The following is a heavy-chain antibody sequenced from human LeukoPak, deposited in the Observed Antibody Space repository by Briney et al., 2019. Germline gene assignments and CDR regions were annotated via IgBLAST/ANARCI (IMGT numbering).Heavy chain of an antibody. CDR2: ISGSGGST. CDR3: ANDIPRIAYCSGGSCDGY. J-gene: IGHJ4*02. CDR1: GFTFRNAG. V-gene: IGHV3-23*01. Sequence: VGSLRLSCAASGFTFRNAGMGWVRQAPGKGLEWVSAISGSGGSTYYADSVKGRFTISRDNSKNTLYLQMNSLRAEDTAVYYCANDIPRIAYCSGGSCDGYWGQGTLVTVSS. D-gene: IGHD2-15*01.